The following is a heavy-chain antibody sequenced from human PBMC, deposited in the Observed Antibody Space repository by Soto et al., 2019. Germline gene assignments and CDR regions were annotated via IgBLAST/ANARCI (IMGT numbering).Heavy chain of an antibody. V-gene: IGHV3-74*01. CDR1: GFIFKRYW. J-gene: IGHJ4*02. CDR2: IYNDGTYS. CDR3: TRGPRPISTGTGAY. Sequence: GGSLRLSCAASGFIFKRYWMHWVRQSPGKGLVWISRIYNDGTYSDYADYVRGRFTISRDNVNDTLYLQMNNLRAEDSGLYYCTRGPRPISTGTGAYWGQGTQVTVSS. D-gene: IGHD3-10*01.